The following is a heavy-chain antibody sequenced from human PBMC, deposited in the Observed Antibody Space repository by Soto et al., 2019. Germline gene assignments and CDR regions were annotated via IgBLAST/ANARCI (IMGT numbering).Heavy chain of an antibody. J-gene: IGHJ6*02. V-gene: IGHV3-15*07. CDR1: GFNFINAW. Sequence: EVQLVESGGGLVEPGGSLRLSCAASGFNFINAWMHWVRQAPGKGLEWVGRIKSKDDGETTDYAAPVKGRFIISRDDSKNTLNLQVNSQKMEDPAGYYCSAQGVWGQGTTVTVSS. CDR3: SAQGV. CDR2: IKSKDDGETT.